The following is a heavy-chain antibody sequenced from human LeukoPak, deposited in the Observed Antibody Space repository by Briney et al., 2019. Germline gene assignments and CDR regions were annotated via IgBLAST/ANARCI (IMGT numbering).Heavy chain of an antibody. D-gene: IGHD1-1*01. CDR1: GYSISNDYY. J-gene: IGHJ5*02. V-gene: IGHV4-38-2*01. Sequence: PSETLSLACVVSGYSISNDYYWGWIRQPPGKGLEWIGNIYHSGGSYYNPSLKSRVTILVDTSKNQFSLKLSSVTAADTAVYYCAKAGTTGIHHWFDPWGQGNLVTVSS. CDR3: AKAGTTGIHHWFDP. CDR2: IYHSGGS.